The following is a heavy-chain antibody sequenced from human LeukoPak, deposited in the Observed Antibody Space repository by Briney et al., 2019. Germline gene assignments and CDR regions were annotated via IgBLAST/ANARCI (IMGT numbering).Heavy chain of an antibody. J-gene: IGHJ4*02. CDR2: ISGSGGST. V-gene: IGHV3-23*01. Sequence: QAGGSLRLSCAASGFTFSSYAMSWVRQAPGKGLEWVSAISGSGGSTYYADSVKGRFTISRDDSKNTLYLQMNSLRAEDTAVYYCAKASVWTMVRVVSYFDEWGQGIQVTVPS. D-gene: IGHD3-10*01. CDR3: AKASVWTMVRVVSYFDE. CDR1: GFTFSSYA.